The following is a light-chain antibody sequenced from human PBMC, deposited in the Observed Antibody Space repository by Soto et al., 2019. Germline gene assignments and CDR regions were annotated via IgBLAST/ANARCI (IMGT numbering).Light chain of an antibody. CDR2: AAS. V-gene: IGKV1-8*01. CDR1: QGISSY. CDR3: QQYYSYPRT. Sequence: AIRMTQSPSSFSASTGDRVTITCRASQGISSYLAWYQQKPGKAPKLLIYAASTFQSGVPSRFSGSGSGTDFSLTIRCLQSEDFATYYCQQYYSYPRTFGQGTKVEIK. J-gene: IGKJ1*01.